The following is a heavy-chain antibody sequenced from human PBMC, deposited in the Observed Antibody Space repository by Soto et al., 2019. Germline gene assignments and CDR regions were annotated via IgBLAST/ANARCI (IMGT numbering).Heavy chain of an antibody. J-gene: IGHJ4*02. CDR1: GDSISSGGYY. Sequence: QVQLQESGPGLVKPSQTLSLTCTVSGDSISSGGYYWSWVRQHPGKGLEWIGYIYYSGRAFYNPSLQSRVTRSVDTSKNNFSLKVTSVTAADTAVYYCARLAVDGNFDYWGQGALVTVSS. D-gene: IGHD5-12*01. CDR3: ARLAVDGNFDY. V-gene: IGHV4-31*03. CDR2: IYYSGRA.